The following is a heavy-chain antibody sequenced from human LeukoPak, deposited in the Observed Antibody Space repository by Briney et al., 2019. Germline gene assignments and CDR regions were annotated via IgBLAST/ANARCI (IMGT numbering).Heavy chain of an antibody. CDR1: GFTFSDYF. D-gene: IGHD3-16*01. V-gene: IGHV3-11*04. J-gene: IGHJ4*02. Sequence: GGSLRLSCAASGFTFSDYFMTWIRQAPGKGLEWVSYISSSGTTIFYADSVKGRFTISRDNAKNSLYLQMNSLRAEDTAVYYCARDFWGDGNDYWGQGTLVTVSS. CDR3: ARDFWGDGNDY. CDR2: ISSSGTTI.